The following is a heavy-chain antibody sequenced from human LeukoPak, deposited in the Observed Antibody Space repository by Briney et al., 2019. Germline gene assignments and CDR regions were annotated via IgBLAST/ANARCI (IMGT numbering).Heavy chain of an antibody. CDR2: ISSSGSTI. D-gene: IGHD1-1*01. CDR1: GFTFSSYE. J-gene: IGHJ4*02. Sequence: PGGSLRLSCAASGFTFSSYEMNWVRQAPGKGLEWVSYISSSGSTIYYADSVKGRFTISRDNAKNSLYLQMNSLRAEDTAVYYCARDHDLVSPFDYWGQGTLVIVSS. CDR3: ARDHDLVSPFDY. V-gene: IGHV3-48*03.